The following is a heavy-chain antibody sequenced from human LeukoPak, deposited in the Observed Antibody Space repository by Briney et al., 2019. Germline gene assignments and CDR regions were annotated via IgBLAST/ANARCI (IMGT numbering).Heavy chain of an antibody. CDR3: AKDHLGIAAAGTDYYYYYGMDV. Sequence: GRSLRLSCAASGFTFSSYGMHWVRQAPGKGLEWVAVISYDGSNKYYADSVKGRFTISRDNSKNTLYLQMNSLRAEDTAVYYCAKDHLGIAAAGTDYYYYYGMDVWGQGTTVTVSS. J-gene: IGHJ6*02. CDR2: ISYDGSNK. D-gene: IGHD6-13*01. CDR1: GFTFSSYG. V-gene: IGHV3-30*18.